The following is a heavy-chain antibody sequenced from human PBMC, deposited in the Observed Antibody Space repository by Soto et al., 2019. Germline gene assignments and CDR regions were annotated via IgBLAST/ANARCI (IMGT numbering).Heavy chain of an antibody. CDR3: AHSRVTTPFDY. V-gene: IGHV2-5*02. J-gene: IGHJ4*02. CDR1: GFSLSTSGVG. CDR2: IYWDDDK. D-gene: IGHD4-17*01. Sequence: QITLKESGPPLVKPTQTLTLTCTFSGFSLSTSGVGVGWIRQPPGKALEWLALIYWDDDKRYSPSLKSRLTITKYTSKNQVVLTMTNMDPVDTATYYCAHSRVTTPFDYWGQGTLVTGSS.